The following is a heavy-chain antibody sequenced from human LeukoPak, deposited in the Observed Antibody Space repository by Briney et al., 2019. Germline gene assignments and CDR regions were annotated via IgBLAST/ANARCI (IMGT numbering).Heavy chain of an antibody. CDR2: IYYSGST. Sequence: ETLSLTCTVSGGSISSYYWSWIRQPPGKGLEWIGYIYYSGSTNYNPSLKSRVTISVDTSKNQFSLKLSSVTAADTAVYYCASGELLFDYWGQGTLVTVSS. CDR1: GGSISSYY. CDR3: ASGELLFDY. J-gene: IGHJ4*02. D-gene: IGHD1-26*01. V-gene: IGHV4-59*01.